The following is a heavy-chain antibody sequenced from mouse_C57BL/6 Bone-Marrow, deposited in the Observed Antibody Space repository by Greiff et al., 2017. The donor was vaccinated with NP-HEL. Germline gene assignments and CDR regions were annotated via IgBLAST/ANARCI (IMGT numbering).Heavy chain of an antibody. Sequence: QVQLQQSGAELARPGASVKLSCKASGYTFTSYGISWVKQRTGQGLEWIGEIYPRSGNTYYNEKFKGKATLTADKSSSAAYMELRSLTSEDSAVYFCARCKIVYYFDYWGQGTTLTVSS. CDR2: IYPRSGNT. CDR3: ARCKIVYYFDY. J-gene: IGHJ2*01. CDR1: GYTFTSYG. V-gene: IGHV1-81*01.